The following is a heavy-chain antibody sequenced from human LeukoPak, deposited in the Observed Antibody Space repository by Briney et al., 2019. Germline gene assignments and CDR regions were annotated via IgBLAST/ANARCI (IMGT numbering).Heavy chain of an antibody. CDR1: GFSFSNYW. J-gene: IGHJ3*02. V-gene: IGHV3-74*03. Sequence: PGGSLRLSCAAAGFSFSNYWMCWVRQDPGKGLVCISRINSDGSTTTYADSVKGRFTISRDNAKNTLYLQMNSLRAEDSALYYCARIRESLGLGAFDIWGQGTMVTVSS. CDR2: INSDGSTT. CDR3: ARIRESLGLGAFDI. D-gene: IGHD7-27*01.